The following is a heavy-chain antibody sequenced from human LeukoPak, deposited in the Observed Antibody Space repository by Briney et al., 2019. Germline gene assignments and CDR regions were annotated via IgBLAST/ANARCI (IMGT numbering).Heavy chain of an antibody. V-gene: IGHV1-69*13. CDR2: IIPIFGTA. D-gene: IGHD3-10*01. J-gene: IGHJ5*02. CDR1: GYTFTSYY. Sequence: SVKVSCKASGYTFTSYYMHWVRQAPGQGLEWMGGIIPIFGTANYAQKFQGRVTITADESTSTAYMELSSLRSEDTAVYYCARDAFGELSWFDPWGQGTLVTVSS. CDR3: ARDAFGELSWFDP.